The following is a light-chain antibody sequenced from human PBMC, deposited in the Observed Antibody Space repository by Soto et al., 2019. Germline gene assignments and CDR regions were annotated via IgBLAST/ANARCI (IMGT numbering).Light chain of an antibody. CDR2: AAS. CDR1: QSISTY. CDR3: QQRMSTPLT. J-gene: IGKJ4*01. Sequence: DIQTTQSPSSLSASVGDRVTITCRASQSISTYVSWYQHTLGKAPKLLIYAASNLQSGVPSRFSGSGSGTEFPLTIDSLHPEDFASYYCQQRMSTPLTFGGGTKVDLK. V-gene: IGKV1-39*01.